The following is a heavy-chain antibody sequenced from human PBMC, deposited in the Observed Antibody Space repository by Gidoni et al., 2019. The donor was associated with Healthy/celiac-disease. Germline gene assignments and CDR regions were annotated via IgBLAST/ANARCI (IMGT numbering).Heavy chain of an antibody. CDR3: ARDWHFDWSLGEWFDP. CDR1: GFTFRSYS. V-gene: IGHV3-21*01. D-gene: IGHD3-9*01. J-gene: IGHJ5*02. CDR2: ISSSSSYI. Sequence: EVQLVESGGGLVKPGGSLRLSCAASGFTFRSYSMNWVRQAPGKGLEWVSSISSSSSYIYYADSVKGRFTISRDNAKNSLYLQMNSLRAEDTAVYYCARDWHFDWSLGEWFDPWGQGTLVTVSS.